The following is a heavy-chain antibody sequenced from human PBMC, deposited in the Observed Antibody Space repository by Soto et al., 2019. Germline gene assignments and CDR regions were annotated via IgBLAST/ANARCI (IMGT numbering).Heavy chain of an antibody. CDR2: IYPGDSDT. J-gene: IGHJ6*02. Sequence: PGESLKISCKGSGYSFTSYWIGWVRQLPGKGLEWMGIIYPGDSDTSNSPSFHGQATISADKSFSTAYLQWSSLKASDTAMYYCARGGYSYGFSDYYYGMDVWGQGTTVTVSS. CDR3: ARGGYSYGFSDYYYGMDV. D-gene: IGHD5-18*01. CDR1: GYSFTSYW. V-gene: IGHV5-51*01.